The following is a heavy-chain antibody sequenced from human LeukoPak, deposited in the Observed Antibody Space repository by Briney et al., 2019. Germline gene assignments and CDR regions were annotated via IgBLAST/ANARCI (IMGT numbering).Heavy chain of an antibody. CDR2: IKQDGSER. CDR1: GFTFSNYF. D-gene: IGHD6-13*01. CDR3: ARISSWLPLDY. J-gene: IGHJ4*02. Sequence: GGSLRLSCAASGFTFSNYFMSWVREAPGKGLEWVAIIKQDGSERYYVDSVKGRFTISRDNAKNSLYLQMSSLRAEDTAVYYCARISSWLPLDYWGQGTLVTVSS. V-gene: IGHV3-7*01.